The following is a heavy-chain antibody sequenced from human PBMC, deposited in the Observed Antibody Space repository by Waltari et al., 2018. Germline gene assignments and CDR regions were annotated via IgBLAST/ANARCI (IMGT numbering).Heavy chain of an antibody. J-gene: IGHJ4*02. CDR3: AKAPDSSGLGLFDY. CDR2: ISWKSGSI. CDR1: GFTFDDYA. D-gene: IGHD3-22*01. V-gene: IGHV3-9*01. Sequence: EVQLVESGGGLVQPGRSLRLSCAASGFTFDDYAMHWVRQAPGKGLEWVSGISWKSGSIGYADSVKGRFTISRDNAKNSLYLQMNSLRAEDTALHYCAKAPDSSGLGLFDYWGQGTLVTVSS.